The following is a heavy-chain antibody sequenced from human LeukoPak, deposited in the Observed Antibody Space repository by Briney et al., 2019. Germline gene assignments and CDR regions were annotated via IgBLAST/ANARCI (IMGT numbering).Heavy chain of an antibody. V-gene: IGHV4-59*01. CDR2: IYYSGST. D-gene: IGHD3-10*01. Sequence: RSSETLSLTCTVSGGSISSYYWSWIPQPPGKGLEWFGYIYYSGSTNYNPSLKSRVTISVDTSKNQFSLKLSSVTAADTAVYYCARWPYYYGSGSYYPKYYFDYWGQGTLVTVSS. J-gene: IGHJ4*02. CDR1: GGSISSYY. CDR3: ARWPYYYGSGSYYPKYYFDY.